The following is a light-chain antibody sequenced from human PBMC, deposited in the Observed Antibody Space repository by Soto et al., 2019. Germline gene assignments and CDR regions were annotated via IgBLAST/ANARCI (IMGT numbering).Light chain of an antibody. CDR1: QSVSNNY. J-gene: IGKJ1*01. Sequence: EIVLTQSPGTLSLSPGERATLSCRASQSVSNNYLAWYQRKPGQAPRLLIYGASNRATGIPDRFSGSGSGTDFTLTISRLEPEDFAVYYCQKYGSSGTFGQGTKVDIK. CDR3: QKYGSSGT. CDR2: GAS. V-gene: IGKV3-20*01.